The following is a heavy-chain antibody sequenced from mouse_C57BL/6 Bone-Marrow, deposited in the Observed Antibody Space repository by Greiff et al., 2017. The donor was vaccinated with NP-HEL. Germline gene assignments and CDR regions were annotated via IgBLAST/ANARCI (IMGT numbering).Heavy chain of an antibody. V-gene: IGHV5-17*01. CDR3: ARPLTGTVLFAY. CDR1: GFTFSDYG. D-gene: IGHD4-1*01. J-gene: IGHJ3*01. CDR2: ISSGSSTI. Sequence: DVKLVESGGGLVKPGGSLKLSCAASGFTFSDYGMHWVRQAPEKGLEWVAYISSGSSTIYYADTVKGRFTISRDNAKNTLFLQMTSLRSEDTAMYYCARPLTGTVLFAYWGQGTLVTVSA.